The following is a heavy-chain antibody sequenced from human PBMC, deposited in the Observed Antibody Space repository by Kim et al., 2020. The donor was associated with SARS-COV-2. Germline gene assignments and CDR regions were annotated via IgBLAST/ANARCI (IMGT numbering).Heavy chain of an antibody. J-gene: IGHJ4*02. CDR1: GGSISSSSYY. D-gene: IGHD6-19*01. CDR2: IYYSGST. V-gene: IGHV4-39*07. Sequence: SETLSLTCTVSGGSISSSSYYWGWIRQPPGKGLEWIGSIYYSGSTYYNPSLKSRVTISVDTSKNQFSLKLSSVTAADTAVYYCARARSGWYRYFDYWGQGTLVTVSS. CDR3: ARARSGWYRYFDY.